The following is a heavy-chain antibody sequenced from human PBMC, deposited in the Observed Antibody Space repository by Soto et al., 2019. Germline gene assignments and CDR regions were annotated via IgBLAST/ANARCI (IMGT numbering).Heavy chain of an antibody. CDR3: AREGVATYYHYGMDL. CDR2: ICTYNGDT. CDR1: GYTFTRSG. D-gene: IGHD5-12*01. J-gene: IGHJ6*02. Sequence: QVQLVQSGAEVKKPGASVKVSCKASGYTFTRSGISWVRQAPGQRLEWIGWICTYNGDTNYAQTFQGRVTMTTDTSTSIGYMELRSLRSDDTAVYYCAREGVATYYHYGMDLWGQGTPVTVSS. V-gene: IGHV1-18*01.